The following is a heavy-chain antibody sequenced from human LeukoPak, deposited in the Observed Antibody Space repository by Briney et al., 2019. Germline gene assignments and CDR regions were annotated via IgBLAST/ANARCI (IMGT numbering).Heavy chain of an antibody. J-gene: IGHJ4*02. D-gene: IGHD3-22*01. CDR1: GFTFSSYA. V-gene: IGHV3-30*04. CDR3: AKGHYDSSGYYLDY. CDR2: ISYDGSNK. Sequence: GRSLRLSCAASGFTFSSYAMHWVRQAPGKGLEWVAVISYDGSNKYYADSVKGRFTISRDNSKNTLYLQMNSLRAEETAVYYCAKGHYDSSGYYLDYWGQGTLVTVSS.